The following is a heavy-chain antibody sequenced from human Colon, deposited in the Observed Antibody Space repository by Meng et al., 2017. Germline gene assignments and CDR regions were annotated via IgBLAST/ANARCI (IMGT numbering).Heavy chain of an antibody. CDR3: SSLLTLDY. D-gene: IGHD2-15*01. CDR2: INHSGDT. J-gene: IGHJ4*02. CDR1: AGPFSGYY. V-gene: IGHV4-34*02. Sequence: QVPLQQWGPGLLKPSETLPLTCDINAGPFSGYYWSWIRQAPGKGLEWIGEINHSGDTHYNPSLKSRVSMSFDTSKKQFSLHLSSVTAADTAVYYCSSLLTLDYWGPGTLVTVSS.